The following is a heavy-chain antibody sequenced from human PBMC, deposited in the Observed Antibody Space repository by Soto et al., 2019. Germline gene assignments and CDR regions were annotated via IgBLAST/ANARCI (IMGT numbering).Heavy chain of an antibody. V-gene: IGHV3-30*18. CDR3: AKDREETSSSWIDY. CDR1: GFTFSSYG. J-gene: IGHJ4*02. D-gene: IGHD6-13*01. Sequence: GGSLRLSCAASGFTFSSYGMHWVRQAPGKGLEWVAVISYDGSNKYYADSVKGRFTISRDNSKNTLYLQMNSLRAEDTAVYYCAKDREETSSSWIDYWGQGTLVTVSS. CDR2: ISYDGSNK.